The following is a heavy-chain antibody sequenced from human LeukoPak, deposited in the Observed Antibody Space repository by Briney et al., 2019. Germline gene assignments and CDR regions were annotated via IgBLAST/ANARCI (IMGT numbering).Heavy chain of an antibody. CDR1: GGSFSGYY. CDR2: INHSGST. CDR3: ARRGGSGQQLPWAMDV. Sequence: SETLSLTCAVYGGSFSGYYWSWIRQPPGKGLEWIGEINHSGSTNYNPSLKSRVTISVDTSKNQFSLKLSSVTAADTAVYYCARRGGSGQQLPWAMDVWGKGTTVTISS. J-gene: IGHJ6*03. D-gene: IGHD6-13*01. V-gene: IGHV4-34*01.